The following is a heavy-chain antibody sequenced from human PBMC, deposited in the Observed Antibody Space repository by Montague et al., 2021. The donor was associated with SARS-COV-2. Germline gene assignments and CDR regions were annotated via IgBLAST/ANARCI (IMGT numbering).Heavy chain of an antibody. V-gene: IGHV4-39*02. CDR3: ARAGERWSITFFDH. D-gene: IGHD3-16*01. J-gene: IGHJ4*02. CDR1: GDSISTTTFY. CDR2: INKSGTT. Sequence: SETLSLTCNVSGDSISTTTFYWGRNRQPPGMRLDWTGSINKSGTTSYNLSLRSRVAISLDTSKNHFSLTLVSVTAADTAVYYCARAGERWSITFFDHWGQGTLVTVSS.